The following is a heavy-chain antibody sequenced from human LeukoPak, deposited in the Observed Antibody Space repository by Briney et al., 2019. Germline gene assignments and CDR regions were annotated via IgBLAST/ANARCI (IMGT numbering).Heavy chain of an antibody. Sequence: SQTLSLTCAVSGGSISSGGYSWSWIRQPPGKGLEWIGYISYSGNTYYNPSLKSRLTISVDTSKNQFSLKLSSVTAADTAVYYCARGERYDFYFDYWGQGTLVTVSS. J-gene: IGHJ4*02. CDR2: ISYSGNT. CDR1: GGSISSGGYS. CDR3: ARGERYDFYFDY. V-gene: IGHV4-30-4*07. D-gene: IGHD3-3*01.